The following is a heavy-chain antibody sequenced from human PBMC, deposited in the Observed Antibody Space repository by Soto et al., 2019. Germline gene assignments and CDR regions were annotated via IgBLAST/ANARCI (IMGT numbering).Heavy chain of an antibody. CDR2: INHSGST. CDR1: GGSFSGYY. J-gene: IGHJ4*02. CDR3: ARANVDTAMVPFDY. V-gene: IGHV4-34*01. Sequence: PEETLSLTCAVYGGSFSGYYWSWIRQPPGKGLEWIGEINHSGSTNYNPSLKSRVTISVDTSKNQFSLKLSSVTAADTAVYYCARANVDTAMVPFDYWGQGTLVTVSS. D-gene: IGHD5-18*01.